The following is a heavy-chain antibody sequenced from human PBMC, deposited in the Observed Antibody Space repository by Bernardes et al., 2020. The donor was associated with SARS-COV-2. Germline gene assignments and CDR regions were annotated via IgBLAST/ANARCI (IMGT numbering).Heavy chain of an antibody. CDR3: ARGAAEVLLASDY. Sequence: SVTVSCKFSVYILPELSMHWVRQAPGKGLAWLGGFDPADGETIYDQKFHGRVTMTEDTSTDTAYMELRSLRSDDTAVYFCARGAAEVLLASDYWGQGPLVTVTS. D-gene: IGHD2-8*01. J-gene: IGHJ4*02. V-gene: IGHV1-24*01. CDR1: VYILPELS. CDR2: FDPADGET.